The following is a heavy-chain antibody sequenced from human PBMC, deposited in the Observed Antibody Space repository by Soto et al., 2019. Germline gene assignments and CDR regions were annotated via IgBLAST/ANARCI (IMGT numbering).Heavy chain of an antibody. J-gene: IGHJ4*02. V-gene: IGHV4-30-4*01. CDR1: GGSISSGDYY. CDR3: ARVGGFGATTIDY. CDR2: IYYSGST. D-gene: IGHD3-10*01. Sequence: SQTLSLTCTVSGGSISSGDYYWSWIRQPPGKGLEWIGYIYYSGSTYYNPSLKSRVTISVDTSKNQFSLKLSSVTAADTAVYYCARVGGFGATTIDYWGQGSLVTVSS.